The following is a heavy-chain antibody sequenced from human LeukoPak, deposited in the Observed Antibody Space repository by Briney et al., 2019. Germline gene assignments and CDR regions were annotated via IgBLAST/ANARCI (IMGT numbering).Heavy chain of an antibody. CDR3: ARGVHSSGWWETGFDY. CDR1: GFTFSSYS. V-gene: IGHV3-21*01. D-gene: IGHD6-19*01. J-gene: IGHJ4*02. CDR2: ISSSSSYI. Sequence: NPGGSLRLSCAASGFTFSSYSMNWVRQAPGKGLEWVSSISSSSSYIYYADSVKGRFTISRDNAKNSLYLQMNSLRAEDTAVYYCARGVHSSGWWETGFDYWGQGTLVTVSS.